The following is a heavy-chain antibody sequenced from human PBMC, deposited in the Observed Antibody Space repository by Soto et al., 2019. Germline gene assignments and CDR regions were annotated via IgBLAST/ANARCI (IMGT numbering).Heavy chain of an antibody. V-gene: IGHV3-21*01. CDR2: ISSSSSYI. J-gene: IGHJ6*02. CDR1: GFTFSSYS. CDR3: ARVSDSPYYYYYGMDV. D-gene: IGHD2-15*01. Sequence: EVQLVESGGGLVKPGGSLRLSCAASGFTFSSYSMNWVRQAPGKGLEWVSSISSSSSYIYYADSVKGRFTISRDNAKNSLYLQMNSLRAEDTAVYYCARVSDSPYYYYYGMDVWGQGTTVTVSS.